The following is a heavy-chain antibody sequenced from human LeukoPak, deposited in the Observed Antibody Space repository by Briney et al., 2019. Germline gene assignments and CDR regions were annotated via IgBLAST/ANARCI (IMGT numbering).Heavy chain of an antibody. D-gene: IGHD3-22*01. J-gene: IGHJ4*02. CDR1: GFTFSSYW. CDR2: INSDGSST. Sequence: GGSLRLPCAASGFTFSSYWMHWVRQAPGKGLVWVSRINSDGSSTSYADSVKGRFTISRDNAKNTLYLQMNSLRAEDTAVYYCARGPGVEYYYDSSGSFDYWGQGTLVTVSS. CDR3: ARGPGVEYYYDSSGSFDY. V-gene: IGHV3-74*01.